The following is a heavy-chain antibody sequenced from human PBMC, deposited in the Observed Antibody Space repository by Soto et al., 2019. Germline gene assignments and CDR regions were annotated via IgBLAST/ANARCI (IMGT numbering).Heavy chain of an antibody. CDR1: GGTFSNYA. J-gene: IGHJ4*02. D-gene: IGHD3-22*01. Sequence: ASVKVSCKASGGTFSNYAISWVRQAPGQGREWMGGIIPIFGTANYAQNFQGRVTITADEPTSTAYMELRSLRSEDTALYYCARGAHYDSSGYYYFYWGQGTLVTVSS. V-gene: IGHV1-69*13. CDR2: IIPIFGTA. CDR3: ARGAHYDSSGYYYFY.